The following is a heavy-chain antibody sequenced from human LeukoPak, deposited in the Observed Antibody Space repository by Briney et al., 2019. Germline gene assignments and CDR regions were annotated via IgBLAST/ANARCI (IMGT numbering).Heavy chain of an antibody. D-gene: IGHD3-10*01. CDR2: INPNSGGT. J-gene: IGHJ6*02. Sequence: GASVKVSCKASGYTFTGYYMHWVRQAPGQGLEWMGWINPNSGGTNYAQKFQGRVTMTRDTSISTAYMELSRLRSDDTAVYYCARDGGPMVRGVSSYGMDVWGQGTTVTVSS. V-gene: IGHV1-2*02. CDR1: GYTFTGYY. CDR3: ARDGGPMVRGVSSYGMDV.